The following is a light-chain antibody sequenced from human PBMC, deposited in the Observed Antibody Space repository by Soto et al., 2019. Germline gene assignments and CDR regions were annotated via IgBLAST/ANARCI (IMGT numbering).Light chain of an antibody. J-gene: IGKJ5*01. CDR3: QQSYSTSIT. CDR2: AAS. Sequence: EIQMTQSPSSLSASVGDRVTITCRASQSISSYLNWYQQKQGKAPKXLIYAASSLQSGVPSRFSGSGSGTDLTITISSLQPEDFETYDCQQSYSTSITFGQGTRLEIK. V-gene: IGKV1-39*01. CDR1: QSISSY.